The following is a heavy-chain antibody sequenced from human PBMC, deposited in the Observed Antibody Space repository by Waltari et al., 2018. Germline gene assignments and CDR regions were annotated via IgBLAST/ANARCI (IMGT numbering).Heavy chain of an antibody. CDR3: ARGWQGQINYYYMDV. J-gene: IGHJ6*03. V-gene: IGHV3-30-3*01. D-gene: IGHD3-10*01. CDR1: GFTFSSYA. Sequence: QVHLVESGGGVAQPGRSLRLSCAASGFTFSSYAMHWVRQAPGKGMEWVGVISYDGINEYYVDFTKGRFTISRDNSKNTLYLQIDSLTAEDTAVYYCARGWQGQINYYYMDVWGTGTPVTVSS. CDR2: ISYDGINE.